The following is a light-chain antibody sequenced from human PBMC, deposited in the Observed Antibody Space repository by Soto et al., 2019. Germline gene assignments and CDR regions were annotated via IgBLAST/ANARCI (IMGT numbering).Light chain of an antibody. CDR1: SSDVGGYNY. J-gene: IGLJ3*02. CDR3: SSYQSRSTWV. CDR2: EVS. V-gene: IGLV2-14*01. Sequence: QSALTQPASVSGSPGQSITISCTGTSSDVGGYNYVSWYQQHPGKAPKLMIYEVSNRPSGVSNRFSGSKSGNTASLTISGLKAEAEANYSCSSYQSRSTWVFGGGTKLTVL.